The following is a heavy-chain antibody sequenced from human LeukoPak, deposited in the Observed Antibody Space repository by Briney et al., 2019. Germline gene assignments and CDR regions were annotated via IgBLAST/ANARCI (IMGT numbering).Heavy chain of an antibody. CDR3: ARPRLRSLFSTALFAY. D-gene: IGHD4-17*01. Sequence: PGGSLRLSCAASGLTFDEYTMHWVRQAPGKGLEWVSLISWDGGSIHYADSVKGRFTISRDNSKNSLYLQMNSLRVEDTALYYCARPRLRSLFSTALFAYWGQGTLVTVSS. CDR2: ISWDGGSI. CDR1: GLTFDEYT. J-gene: IGHJ4*02. V-gene: IGHV3-43D*03.